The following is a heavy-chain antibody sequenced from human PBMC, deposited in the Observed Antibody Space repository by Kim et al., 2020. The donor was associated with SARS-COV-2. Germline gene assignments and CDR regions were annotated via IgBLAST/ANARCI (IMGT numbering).Heavy chain of an antibody. V-gene: IGHV4-39*01. D-gene: IGHD2-21*01. CDR3: AAINRDSIPDLDF. J-gene: IGHJ4*02. CDR1: GGSVTNSNYF. CDR2: MYKSGST. Sequence: SETLSLTCSVSGGSVTNSNYFWAWIRQPPGKGLEWLGSMYKSGSTYYSPSFKSRLSLSLDTSKNQFSLNLASATATDTAVYYCAAINRDSIPDLDFLGQG.